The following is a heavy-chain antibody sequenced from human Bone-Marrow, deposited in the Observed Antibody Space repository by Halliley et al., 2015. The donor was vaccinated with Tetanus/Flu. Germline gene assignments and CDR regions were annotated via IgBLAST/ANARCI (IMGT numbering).Heavy chain of an antibody. CDR1: GFTFSDYV. Sequence: SLRLSCAASGFTFSDYVLNWVRQAPGKGLEWVAAVSGNGGGTYYADSVRGRFTISRDNSKSTLYLQMNSLRAEDTAVYYCAKPQVQYDFNDPFDIWGQGTMVTVSS. V-gene: IGHV3-23*01. CDR2: VSGNGGGT. CDR3: AKPQVQYDFNDPFDI. D-gene: IGHD3-3*01. J-gene: IGHJ3*02.